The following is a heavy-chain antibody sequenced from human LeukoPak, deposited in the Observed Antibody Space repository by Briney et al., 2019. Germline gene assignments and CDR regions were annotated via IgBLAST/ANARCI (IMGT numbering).Heavy chain of an antibody. D-gene: IGHD6-19*01. V-gene: IGHV4-39*01. CDR3: ATNSSGWVFDY. CDR1: GGSISNSRYY. CDR2: IYYSGST. J-gene: IGHJ4*02. Sequence: KPSESLSLTCTVSGGSISNSRYYWGWIRQPPGKGLEWIGSIYYSGSTHYTPSLKSRVTISVDTSKNQFSLKLSSVTAADTAVYYCATNSSGWVFDYWGQGTQVTVSS.